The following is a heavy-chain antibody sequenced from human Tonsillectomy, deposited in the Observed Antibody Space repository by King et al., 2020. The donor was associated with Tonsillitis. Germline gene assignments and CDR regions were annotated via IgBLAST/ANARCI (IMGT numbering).Heavy chain of an antibody. V-gene: IGHV6-1*01. CDR1: GDSVSSNSAA. D-gene: IGHD3-22*01. CDR3: ARDNYYHTSGSLPLXX. CDR2: TYYRSKWYN. J-gene: IGHJ4*02. Sequence: VQLQQSGPGLVKPSQTLSLTCAISGDSVSSNSAAWLWIRQSPSRGLEWLGRTYYRSKWYNDYAVSVKSRITFNPDTSKNQFSLQLNSVTPDDTAVYYCARDNYYHTSGSLPLXXWXQGTLVTVSS.